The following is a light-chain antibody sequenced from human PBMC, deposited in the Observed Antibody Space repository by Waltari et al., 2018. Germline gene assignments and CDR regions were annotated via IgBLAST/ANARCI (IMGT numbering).Light chain of an antibody. CDR2: TNK. Sequence: QSVLTQPPSTSGTPGQRATIPCSGTSANIGSNYVYWYQQLPGPAPKLLIYTNKQPSSGLPGRFSGTYASTAASLAIKGLRSEDDDDYYCATGDSSIRMVFGGGTELTVL. CDR3: ATGDSSIRMV. V-gene: IGLV1-47*01. CDR1: SANIGSNY. J-gene: IGLJ3*02.